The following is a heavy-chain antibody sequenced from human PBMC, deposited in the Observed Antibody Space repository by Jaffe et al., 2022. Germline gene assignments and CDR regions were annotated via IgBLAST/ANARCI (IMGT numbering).Heavy chain of an antibody. CDR2: IYTSGST. J-gene: IGHJ6*03. Sequence: QVQLQESGPGLVKPSQTLSLTCTVSGGSISSGSYYWSWIRQPAGKGLEWIGRIYTSGSTNYNPSLKSRVTISVDTSKNQFSLKLSSVTAADTAVYYCAMGIVGATNCYYYYYMDVWGKGTTVTVSS. D-gene: IGHD1-26*01. CDR1: GGSISSGSYY. CDR3: AMGIVGATNCYYYYYMDV. V-gene: IGHV4-61*02.